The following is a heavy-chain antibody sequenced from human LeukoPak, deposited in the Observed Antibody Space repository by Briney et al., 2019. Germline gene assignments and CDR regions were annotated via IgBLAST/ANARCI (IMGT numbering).Heavy chain of an antibody. CDR1: GYTFTGYY. CDR2: INPNSGGT. V-gene: IGHV1-2*02. J-gene: IGHJ2*01. D-gene: IGHD3-22*01. CDR3: ARGSPYYDSSGYTSGYFDL. Sequence: ASVKVSYKASGYTFTGYYMHWVRQAPGHGLEWMGWINPNSGGTNYAQKFQGRVTMTRDTSISTAYMELSSLRSEDTAVYYCARGSPYYDSSGYTSGYFDLWGRGTLVTVSS.